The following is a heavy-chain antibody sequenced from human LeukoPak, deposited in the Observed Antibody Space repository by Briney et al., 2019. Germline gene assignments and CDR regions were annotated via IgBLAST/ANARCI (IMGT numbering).Heavy chain of an antibody. D-gene: IGHD3-22*01. CDR1: GGSISSYY. Sequence: PSETLSHTCTVSGGSISSYYWSWIRQPAGKGLEWIGRIYTSGSTNYNPSLKSRVTMSVDTSKNQFSLKLSSVTAADTAVYYCARVVRGFNSYYDSSGPSDAFDIWGQGTMVSVSS. J-gene: IGHJ3*02. CDR2: IYTSGST. CDR3: ARVVRGFNSYYDSSGPSDAFDI. V-gene: IGHV4-4*07.